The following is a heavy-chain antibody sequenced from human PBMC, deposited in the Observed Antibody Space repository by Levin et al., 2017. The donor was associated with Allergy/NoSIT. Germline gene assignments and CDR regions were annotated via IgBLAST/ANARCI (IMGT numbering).Heavy chain of an antibody. V-gene: IGHV1-2*02. Sequence: ASVKVSCKASGYTFTGYYMHWVRQAPGQGLEWMGWINPNSGGTNYAQKFQGRVTMTRDTSISTAYMDLTRLRSDDTAVYYCARVSPLLWFGEAYTARYFDYWGQGTLVTVSS. J-gene: IGHJ4*02. CDR1: GYTFTGYY. CDR2: INPNSGGT. D-gene: IGHD3-10*01. CDR3: ARVSPLLWFGEAYTARYFDY.